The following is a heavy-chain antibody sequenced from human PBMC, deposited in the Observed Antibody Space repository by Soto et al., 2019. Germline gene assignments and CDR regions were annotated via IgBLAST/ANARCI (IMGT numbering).Heavy chain of an antibody. CDR2: ISSSSSYI. V-gene: IGHV3-21*01. Sequence: KSGGSLRLSCAASGFTFSSYSMNWVRQAPGKGLEWVSSISSSSSYIYYADSVKGRFTISRDNAKNSLYLQMNSLRAEDTAVYYCARGQTPGAFDIWGQGTMVTVSS. J-gene: IGHJ3*02. CDR3: ARGQTPGAFDI. CDR1: GFTFSSYS.